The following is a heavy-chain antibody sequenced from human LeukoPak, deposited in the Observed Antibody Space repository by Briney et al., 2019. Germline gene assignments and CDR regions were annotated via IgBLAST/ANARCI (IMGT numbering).Heavy chain of an antibody. D-gene: IGHD6-13*01. J-gene: IGHJ4*02. CDR1: GDSVSSKNAA. CDR3: ARSGKYSSSWYVGLGVISTIFDY. V-gene: IGHV6-1*01. Sequence: SQTLSLTCVISGDSVSSKNAAWNWIRQSPSRGLEWLGRTYYRSTWSDDYAVSVKSRITINPDTSKNQFSLHLSSVTPEDTAVYYCARSGKYSSSWYVGLGVISTIFDYWGQGTLVTVSS. CDR2: TYYRSTWSD.